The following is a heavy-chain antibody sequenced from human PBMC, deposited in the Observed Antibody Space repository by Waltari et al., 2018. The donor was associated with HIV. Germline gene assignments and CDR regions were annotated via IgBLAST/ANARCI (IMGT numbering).Heavy chain of an antibody. CDR2: ISSSSSYI. Sequence: LSCAASGFTFSSYSMNWVRQAPGKGLEWVSSISSSSSYIYYADSVKGRFTISRDNAKNSLYLQMNSLRAEDTAVYYCARDQAGGYSNRGYYFDYWGQGTLVTVSS. D-gene: IGHD6-13*01. CDR3: ARDQAGGYSNRGYYFDY. J-gene: IGHJ4*02. CDR1: GFTFSSYS. V-gene: IGHV3-21*01.